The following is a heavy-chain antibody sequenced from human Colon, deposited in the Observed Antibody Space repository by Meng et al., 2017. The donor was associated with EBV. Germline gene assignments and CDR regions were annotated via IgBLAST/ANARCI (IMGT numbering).Heavy chain of an antibody. Sequence: PQECGPGLGAASPPPPLTGTVPGGSMGSGNFYGSWIRQPPGKGLEWIGYIHHSGSAYYNPSLKSRVSISVDTSKSQFSLNLNSMTAADTAVYYCASFDHIPRRNYFDYWGQGTLVTVSS. D-gene: IGHD2-21*01. CDR1: GGSMGSGNFY. J-gene: IGHJ4*02. CDR3: ASFDHIPRRNYFDY. CDR2: IHHSGSA. V-gene: IGHV4-30-4*01.